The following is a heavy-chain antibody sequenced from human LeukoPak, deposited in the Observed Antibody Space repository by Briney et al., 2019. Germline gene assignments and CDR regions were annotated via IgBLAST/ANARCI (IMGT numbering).Heavy chain of an antibody. CDR1: GGSISSGGYY. CDR3: ARALERYYYDSSGYYAHFDY. CDR2: IYYSGST. V-gene: IGHV4-31*03. J-gene: IGHJ4*02. D-gene: IGHD3-22*01. Sequence: SETLSLTCTVSGGSISSGGYYWSWIRQHPGKGLEWIGYIYYSGSTYYNPSLKSRVTISVDTSKNQFSLKLSSVTAADTAVYYCARALERYYYDSSGYYAHFDYWGQGTLVTVSS.